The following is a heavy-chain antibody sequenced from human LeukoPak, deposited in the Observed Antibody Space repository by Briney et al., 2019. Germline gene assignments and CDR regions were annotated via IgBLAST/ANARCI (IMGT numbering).Heavy chain of an antibody. V-gene: IGHV4-34*01. D-gene: IGHD6-19*01. CDR1: GGSFTGSFSTYY. CDR2: INHSGST. J-gene: IGHJ4*02. Sequence: PSEILSLTCAVSGGSFTGSFSTYYWSWIRQPPGKGLEWIGEINHSGSTTYNPSLKSRVTISIDTSKNHFSLKLSSVTAADTAMYYCARNGWYSVDYWGQGTQVIVSS. CDR3: ARNGWYSVDY.